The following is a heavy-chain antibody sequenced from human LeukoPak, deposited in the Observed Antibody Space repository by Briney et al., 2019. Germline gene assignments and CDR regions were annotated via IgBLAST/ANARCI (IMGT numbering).Heavy chain of an antibody. D-gene: IGHD4-17*01. V-gene: IGHV3-23*01. J-gene: IGHJ6*03. CDR2: ISGSGGST. CDR1: GFTLSSYS. Sequence: PGGSLRLSCAVSGFTLSSYSMKWVRQAPGKGLGWVSAISGSGGSTYYADSVKGRFTISRDNSKNPLYLQMNSLRAEDTAVYYCAKDRHTVTNLYYYMDVWGKGTTVTVSS. CDR3: AKDRHTVTNLYYYMDV.